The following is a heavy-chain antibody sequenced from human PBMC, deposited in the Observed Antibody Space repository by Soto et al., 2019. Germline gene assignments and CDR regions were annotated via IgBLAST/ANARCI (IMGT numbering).Heavy chain of an antibody. CDR3: ARAGTHFGYYFDY. V-gene: IGHV3-30-3*01. Sequence: QVQLVESGGGVVQPGRSLRLSCAASGFTFSSYAMHWVRQAPGKGLEWVAVISYDGSNKYYADPVKGRFTISRDNSKNTLYLQMNSLRAEDTAVYYCARAGTHFGYYFDYWGQGTLVTVSS. CDR2: ISYDGSNK. J-gene: IGHJ4*02. D-gene: IGHD1-1*01. CDR1: GFTFSSYA.